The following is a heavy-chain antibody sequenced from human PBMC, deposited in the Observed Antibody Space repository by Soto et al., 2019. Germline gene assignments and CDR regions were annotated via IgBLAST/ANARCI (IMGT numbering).Heavy chain of an antibody. V-gene: IGHV4-34*01. CDR3: ARDHTPLNSSSWYIWFDP. Sequence: PSETLSLTCAVYGGSFSGYYWSWIRQPPGKGLEWIGEINHSGSTNYNPSPKSRVTISVDTSKNQFSLKLSSVTAADTAVYYCARDHTPLNSSSWYIWFDPWGQGTLVTVSS. D-gene: IGHD6-13*01. CDR2: INHSGST. J-gene: IGHJ5*02. CDR1: GGSFSGYY.